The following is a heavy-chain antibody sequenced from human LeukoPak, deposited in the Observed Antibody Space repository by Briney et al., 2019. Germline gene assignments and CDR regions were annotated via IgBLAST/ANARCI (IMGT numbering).Heavy chain of an antibody. CDR1: GYTFTGYY. V-gene: IGHV1-2*02. CDR3: ARDLRLSVVVVAATGFDY. CDR2: INPNSGGT. Sequence: ASVKVSCKASGYTFTGYYMHWVRQAPGQGVEWMGWINPNSGGTNYAQKFQGRVTMTRDTSISTAYMELSRLRSDDTAVYYCARDLRLSVVVVAATGFDYWGQGTLVTVSS. D-gene: IGHD2-15*01. J-gene: IGHJ4*02.